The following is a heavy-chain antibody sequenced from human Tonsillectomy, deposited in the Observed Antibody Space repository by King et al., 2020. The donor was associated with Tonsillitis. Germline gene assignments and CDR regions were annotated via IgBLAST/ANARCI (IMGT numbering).Heavy chain of an antibody. Sequence: VQLVESGGGVVQPGGSLRLSCAASGFTFSSYGMHWVRQAPGKGLEWVAFIRYDGSNKYYADSVKGRFTISRDNSKNTLYLQMNSLRAEDTAVYYCAKAHTHHYYDSSGYYGPFDYWGQGTLVTVSS. D-gene: IGHD3-22*01. V-gene: IGHV3-30*02. J-gene: IGHJ4*02. CDR1: GFTFSSYG. CDR2: IRYDGSNK. CDR3: AKAHTHHYYDSSGYYGPFDY.